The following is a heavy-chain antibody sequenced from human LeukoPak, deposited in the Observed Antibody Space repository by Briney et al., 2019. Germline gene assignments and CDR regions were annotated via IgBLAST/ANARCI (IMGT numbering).Heavy chain of an antibody. Sequence: SETLSLTCTVSGGSVSSGYFHWSWIRQAPGKGLEWIGHDGHTNYNPSLRSRVTISIDTSSNQFSLRLNSVTAADTGVYYCATYCVGVGRRGHWGPGTLVTVSS. V-gene: IGHV4-61*01. CDR1: GGSVSSGYFH. D-gene: IGHD2-21*01. CDR3: ATYCVGVGRRGH. J-gene: IGHJ4*02. CDR2: DGHT.